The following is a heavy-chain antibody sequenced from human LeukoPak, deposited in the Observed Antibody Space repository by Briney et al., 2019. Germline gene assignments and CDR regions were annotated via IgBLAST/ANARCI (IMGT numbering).Heavy chain of an antibody. D-gene: IGHD3-3*01. CDR3: ARDLRYDFWSGPSPDEYYFDY. CDR2: ISSSSSYI. CDR1: GFTFSSYS. J-gene: IGHJ4*02. Sequence: GGSLRLSCAASGFTFSSYSMNWVRQAPGKGLEWVSSISSSSSYIYYADSVKCRFTISRDNAKNSLYLQMNSLRAEDTAVYYCARDLRYDFWSGPSPDEYYFDYWGQGTLVTVSS. V-gene: IGHV3-21*01.